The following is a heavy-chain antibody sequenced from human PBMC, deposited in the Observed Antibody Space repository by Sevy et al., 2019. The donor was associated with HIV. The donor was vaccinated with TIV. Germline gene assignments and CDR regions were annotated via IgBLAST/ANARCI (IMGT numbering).Heavy chain of an antibody. Sequence: GGSLRLSCAASGFNFANAWMSWVRQPPGRGLEWVGGIKSKTEGAARDFAAPVTGTFVISRDNSRNTLYLQMDNLKIEDTSVYYCAAGAGTSDFDHWGHGILVTVSS. CDR3: AAGAGTSDFDH. CDR2: IKSKTEGAAR. CDR1: GFNFANAW. D-gene: IGHD3-10*01. J-gene: IGHJ4*01. V-gene: IGHV3-15*01.